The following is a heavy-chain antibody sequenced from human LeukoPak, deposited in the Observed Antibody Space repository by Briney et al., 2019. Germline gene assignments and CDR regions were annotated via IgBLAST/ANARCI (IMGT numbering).Heavy chain of an antibody. CDR3: ARLHITMVRGGVSRWFDP. Sequence: GGSLRLSCAASGFTFSSYWMSWVRQAPGKGLEWVANIKQDGSEKYYVDSVKGRFTISRDNAKNSLYLQMNSLRAEDTAVYYCARLHITMVRGGVSRWFDPWGQGTLVTVSS. CDR1: GFTFSSYW. D-gene: IGHD3-10*01. V-gene: IGHV3-7*01. CDR2: IKQDGSEK. J-gene: IGHJ5*02.